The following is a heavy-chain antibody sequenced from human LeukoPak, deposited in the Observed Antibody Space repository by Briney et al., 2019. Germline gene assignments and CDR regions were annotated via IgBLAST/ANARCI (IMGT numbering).Heavy chain of an antibody. D-gene: IGHD5-18*01. Sequence: GSLRLSCAASGFTFSSYAMHWDRQAPGKGLEWVAVISYDGSNKYYADSVKGRFTISRDNSKNTLYLQMNSLRAEDTAVYYCARGPLRGYSYGYFDYWGQGTLVTVSS. CDR3: ARGPLRGYSYGYFDY. CDR1: GFTFSSYA. V-gene: IGHV3-30-3*01. J-gene: IGHJ4*02. CDR2: ISYDGSNK.